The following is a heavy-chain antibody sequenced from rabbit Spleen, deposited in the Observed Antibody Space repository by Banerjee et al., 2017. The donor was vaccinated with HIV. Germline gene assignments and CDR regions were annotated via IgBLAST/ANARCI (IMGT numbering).Heavy chain of an antibody. J-gene: IGHJ6*01. Sequence: QSLEESGGDLVKPGASLTLTCTASGFSFSSDFYMCWVRQAPGKGLEWIACIYAGRNNTTYYASWAKGRFTISKTSSTTVTLQMTSLTAADTATYFCARDAGSSFSSYGMDLWGQGTLVTVS. CDR3: ARDAGSSFSSYGMDL. CDR2: IYAGRNNTT. CDR1: GFSFSSDFY. D-gene: IGHD8-1*01. V-gene: IGHV1S40*01.